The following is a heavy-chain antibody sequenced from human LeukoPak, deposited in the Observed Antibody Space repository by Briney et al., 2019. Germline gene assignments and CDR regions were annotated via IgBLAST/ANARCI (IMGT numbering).Heavy chain of an antibody. CDR3: ARRDYYDSSGYYYEGDYYGMDV. D-gene: IGHD3-22*01. CDR1: GYSFTSYW. Sequence: GESLKISCKGSGYSFTSYWIGWVRQLPGKGLEWMGIIYPGDSDTRYSPSFQGQVTISADKSISTAYLQWGSLKASDTAMYYCARRDYYDSSGYYYEGDYYGMDVWGQGTTVTVSS. J-gene: IGHJ6*02. V-gene: IGHV5-51*01. CDR2: IYPGDSDT.